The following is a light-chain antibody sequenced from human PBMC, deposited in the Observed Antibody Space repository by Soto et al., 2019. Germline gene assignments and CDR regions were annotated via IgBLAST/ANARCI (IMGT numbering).Light chain of an antibody. CDR1: SSNIGSGYD. CDR2: GDS. Sequence: QSVLTQPPSVSGAPGQRVTISCIGSSSNIGSGYDVHWYQQFPRTAPKLLISGDSNRPSGVPVRFSGSKSGTSASLAITGLQTEDEADYYCNSYTSTSTVIFGGGTKLTVL. V-gene: IGLV1-40*01. CDR3: NSYTSTSTVI. J-gene: IGLJ2*01.